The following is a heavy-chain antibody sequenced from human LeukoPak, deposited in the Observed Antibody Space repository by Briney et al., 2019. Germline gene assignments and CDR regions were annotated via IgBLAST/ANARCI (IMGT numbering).Heavy chain of an antibody. CDR3: ASSLYYDSSGYMRGLYYFDY. CDR1: GFTFSSYS. Sequence: GGSLRLSCAASGFTFSSYSMNWVRQAPGKGLEWVSSISSSSSYIYYADSVKGRFTISRDNAKNSLYLQMNSLTAEDTAVYYCASSLYYDSSGYMRGLYYFDYWGQGTLVTVSS. D-gene: IGHD3-22*01. J-gene: IGHJ4*02. CDR2: ISSSSSYI. V-gene: IGHV3-21*01.